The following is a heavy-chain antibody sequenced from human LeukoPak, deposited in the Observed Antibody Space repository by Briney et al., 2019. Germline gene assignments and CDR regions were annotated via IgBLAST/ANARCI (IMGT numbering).Heavy chain of an antibody. V-gene: IGHV4-34*01. CDR2: INHSGST. CDR1: GGSFSGYY. D-gene: IGHD3-9*01. CDR3: ARDGARYYDILTGSPPFDY. J-gene: IGHJ4*02. Sequence: SETLSLTCAVYGGSFSGYYWSWIRQPPGKGLEWIGEINHSGSTNYNPSLKSRVTISVDTSKNQFSLKLSSVTAADTAVYYCARDGARYYDILTGSPPFDYWGQGTLVTVSS.